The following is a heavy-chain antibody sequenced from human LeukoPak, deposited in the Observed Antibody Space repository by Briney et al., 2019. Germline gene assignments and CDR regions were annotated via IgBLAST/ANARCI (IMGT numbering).Heavy chain of an antibody. D-gene: IGHD3-22*01. CDR3: ARSPYYYDSSGYPPYYFDY. V-gene: IGHV4-59*11. CDR2: IYYSGST. CDR1: GGSISIHY. Sequence: PSETLSLTCTVSGGSISIHYWSWIRQLPGKGLEWIGYIYYSGSTNYNPSLKSRVTISVDTSKNQFSLKLSSVTAADTAVYYCARSPYYYDSSGYPPYYFDYWGQGTLVTVSS. J-gene: IGHJ4*02.